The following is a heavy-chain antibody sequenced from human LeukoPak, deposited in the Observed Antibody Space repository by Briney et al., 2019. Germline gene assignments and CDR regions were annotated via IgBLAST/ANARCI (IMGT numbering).Heavy chain of an antibody. CDR2: IYSGGST. J-gene: IGHJ4*02. Sequence: GGSQRLSCAASGFTVSSNYMSWLRQAPGKGLEWVSVIYSGGSTYYADSVKGRFTISRDNSKNTLYLQMNSLRAEDTAVYYCARESSMVRGVVLTRYFDYWGQGTLVTVSS. D-gene: IGHD3-10*01. CDR3: ARESSMVRGVVLTRYFDY. CDR1: GFTVSSNY. V-gene: IGHV3-53*01.